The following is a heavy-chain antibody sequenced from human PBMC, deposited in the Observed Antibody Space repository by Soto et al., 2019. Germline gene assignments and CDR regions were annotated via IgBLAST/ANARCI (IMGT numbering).Heavy chain of an antibody. D-gene: IGHD2-21*01. J-gene: IGHJ3*02. V-gene: IGHV3-23*01. CDR3: ASPAAYCGGDCYLDAFDI. Sequence: GGSLRLSCAASGFTFSSYAMSWVRQAPGKGLEWVSAISGSGGSTYYADSAKGRFTISRDNSKNTLYLQMNSLRAEDTAVYYCASPAAYCGGDCYLDAFDIWGQGTMVTVSS. CDR2: ISGSGGST. CDR1: GFTFSSYA.